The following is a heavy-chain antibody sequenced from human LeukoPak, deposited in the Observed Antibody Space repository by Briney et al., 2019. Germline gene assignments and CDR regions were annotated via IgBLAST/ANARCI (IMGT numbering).Heavy chain of an antibody. CDR3: ARGRQAAAGVFDP. CDR1: GGTFSSYA. Sequence: ASVKVSCKASGGTFSSYAISWVRQAPGQGLEWMGWIGAYNGNTNYAQKLQGRVTMTTDTSTSTVYMELRSLRSDDTAVYYCARGRQAAAGVFDPWGQGTLVTVSS. V-gene: IGHV1-18*01. CDR2: IGAYNGNT. D-gene: IGHD6-13*01. J-gene: IGHJ5*02.